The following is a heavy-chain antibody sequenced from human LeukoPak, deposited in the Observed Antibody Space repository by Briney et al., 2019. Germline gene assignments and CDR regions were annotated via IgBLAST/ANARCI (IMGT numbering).Heavy chain of an antibody. CDR2: ISGSGGST. Sequence: GGSLRLSCAASGFTFTSYAMSWVRQAPGKGLEWVSAISGSGGSTYFADSVKGRFTISRDNSKNTLYLQMNSLRAEDTAIYYCARGVCSGTSCYIDYWGQGTLVTVSS. CDR1: GFTFTSYA. J-gene: IGHJ4*02. D-gene: IGHD2-2*02. V-gene: IGHV3-23*01. CDR3: ARGVCSGTSCYIDY.